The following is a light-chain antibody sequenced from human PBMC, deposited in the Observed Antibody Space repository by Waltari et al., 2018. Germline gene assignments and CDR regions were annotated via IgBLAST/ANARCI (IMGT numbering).Light chain of an antibody. J-gene: IGKJ4*01. Sequence: IQMTQSPATLSAYVGDRVTITCRASQSISRWLSWYHQKPGKAPKLLIYKASSLKSGVPSRFSGSGSGTEFTLTIGNLQPDDFATYYCQQYTSYVLTFGGGTTVEIK. CDR1: QSISRW. CDR3: QQYTSYVLT. CDR2: KAS. V-gene: IGKV1-5*03.